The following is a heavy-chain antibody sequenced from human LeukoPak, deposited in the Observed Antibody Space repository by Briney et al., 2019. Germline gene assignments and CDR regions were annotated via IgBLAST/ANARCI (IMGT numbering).Heavy chain of an antibody. V-gene: IGHV5-51*01. D-gene: IGHD3-3*01. CDR1: GYRFTSYW. J-gene: IGHJ5*02. CDR3: ARHTFGSGWFDP. Sequence: GESLKISFQGSGYRFTSYWIGWVRQMPGKGLGWMGIIYPGDSDTRYSPSFQGQVTISADKSISTAYLQWSSLKASDTAMYYCARHTFGSGWFDPWGQGTLVTVSS. CDR2: IYPGDSDT.